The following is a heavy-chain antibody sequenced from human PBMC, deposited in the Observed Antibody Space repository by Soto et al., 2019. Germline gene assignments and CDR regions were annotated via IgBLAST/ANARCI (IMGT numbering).Heavy chain of an antibody. CDR3: ARGYYYDIEGDLDY. J-gene: IGHJ4*02. V-gene: IGHV3-7*04. Sequence: EVQLVESGGGLVQPGGSLRLSCAASGFTFSSYWMSWVRQAPGKGLEWVANIKQDGSEKYYVDSVKGRFTISRDNAKNSLYLQMNCLRAEDTAVYYCARGYYYDIEGDLDYWGQGTLVTVSS. D-gene: IGHD3-22*01. CDR2: IKQDGSEK. CDR1: GFTFSSYW.